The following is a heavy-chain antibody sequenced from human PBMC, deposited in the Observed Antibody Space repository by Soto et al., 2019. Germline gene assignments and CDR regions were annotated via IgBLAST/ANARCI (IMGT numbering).Heavy chain of an antibody. D-gene: IGHD2-2*01. V-gene: IGHV3-49*03. Sequence: LRLSCTASGFTFGDYAMSWFRQAPGKGLEWVGFIRSKAYGGTTEYAASVKGRFTISRDDSKSIAYLQMNSLKTEDTAVYYCTRPAATPYYYYGMDVWGQGTTVTVSS. CDR2: IRSKAYGGTT. J-gene: IGHJ6*02. CDR3: TRPAATPYYYYGMDV. CDR1: GFTFGDYA.